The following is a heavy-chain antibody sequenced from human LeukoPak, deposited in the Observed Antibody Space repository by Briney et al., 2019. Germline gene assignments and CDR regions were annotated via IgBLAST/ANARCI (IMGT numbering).Heavy chain of an antibody. CDR2: IFYSGDT. D-gene: IGHD3-10*01. CDR1: GDSISSRNYY. CDR3: AREAGDGSGRYNWFDP. J-gene: IGHJ5*02. V-gene: IGHV4-39*07. Sequence: SETLSLTCTVSGDSISSRNYYWAWIRQPPGKGLEWIGSIFYSGDTYNNPSLKSRVSISVDTSKNQFSLKLSSVTAADTAVYYCAREAGDGSGRYNWFDPWGQGTQVTVSS.